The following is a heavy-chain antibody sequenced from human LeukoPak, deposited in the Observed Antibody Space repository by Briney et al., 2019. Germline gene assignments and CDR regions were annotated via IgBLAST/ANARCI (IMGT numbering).Heavy chain of an antibody. CDR3: ARERSGAMVAFDY. CDR2: IGPSGSTI. V-gene: IGHV3-11*04. D-gene: IGHD5-18*01. J-gene: IGHJ4*02. CDR1: GFTFSDYY. Sequence: GGSLRFSCAASGFTFSDYYMSWIRQAPGKGLEWVSYIGPSGSTIYYADSVKGRFTISRDNAKNSLYLQMKSLRAEDTAVYYCARERSGAMVAFDYWGQGTLVTVSS.